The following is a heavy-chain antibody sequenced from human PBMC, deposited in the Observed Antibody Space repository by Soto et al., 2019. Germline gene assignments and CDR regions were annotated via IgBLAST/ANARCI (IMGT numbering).Heavy chain of an antibody. CDR3: AHRRGTSGGSYDNWFDP. CDR1: GFSLSTSGVG. V-gene: IGHV2-5*01. CDR2: IYWNDDK. J-gene: IGHJ5*02. D-gene: IGHD2-15*01. Sequence: QITLKESGPTLVKPTQTLTLTCTFSGFSLSTSGVGVGWIRQPPGKALEWRALIYWNDDKRYSPFLKSRLTITKDTPKNQVVLTMTNMDPVDTATYYCAHRRGTSGGSYDNWFDPWGQGTLVTVSS.